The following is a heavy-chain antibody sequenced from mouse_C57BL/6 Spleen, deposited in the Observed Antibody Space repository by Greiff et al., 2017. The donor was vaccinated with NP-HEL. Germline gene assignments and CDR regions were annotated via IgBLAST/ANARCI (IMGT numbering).Heavy chain of an antibody. V-gene: IGHV1-81*01. CDR3: ARTYDGYPAWFAY. D-gene: IGHD2-3*01. Sequence: QVQLQQSGAELARPGASVKLPCKASGYTFTSYGISWVKQRTGQGLEWIGEIYPRSGNTYYNEKFKGKATLTADKSSSTAYMELRSLTSEDSAVYFCARTYDGYPAWFAYWGQGTLVTVSA. CDR1: GYTFTSYG. CDR2: IYPRSGNT. J-gene: IGHJ3*01.